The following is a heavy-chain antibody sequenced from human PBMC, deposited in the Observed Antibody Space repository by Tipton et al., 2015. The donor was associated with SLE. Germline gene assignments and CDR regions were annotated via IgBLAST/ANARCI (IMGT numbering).Heavy chain of an antibody. CDR1: GYSISSGYY. CDR2: IHYSGST. Sequence: TLSLTCDVSGYSISSGYYWSWIRQPPGKGLEWIGYIHYSGSTNYNPSLKSRVTILVDTSKNQFSLKLTSVTAADTAVYYCARAGFSAADSWGQGTLVTVSS. CDR3: ARAGFSAADS. J-gene: IGHJ4*02. V-gene: IGHV4-61*01. D-gene: IGHD6-13*01.